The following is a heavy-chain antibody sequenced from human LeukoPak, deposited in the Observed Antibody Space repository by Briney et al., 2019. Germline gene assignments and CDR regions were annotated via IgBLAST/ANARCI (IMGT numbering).Heavy chain of an antibody. Sequence: SETLSLTCTVSGDSISSDYWSRIRQPPGKGLEWIGYIYRFGNTDYNPSLMRRVTISLDTSKKQLSLNLTSVTAADTAAYYCAGRGQRYFRDWGQGTLVTVSS. CDR2: IYRFGNT. CDR3: AGRGQRYFRD. CDR1: GDSISSDY. V-gene: IGHV4-4*08. J-gene: IGHJ1*01.